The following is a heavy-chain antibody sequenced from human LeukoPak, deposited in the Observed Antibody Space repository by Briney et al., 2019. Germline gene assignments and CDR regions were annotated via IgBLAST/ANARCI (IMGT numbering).Heavy chain of an antibody. CDR1: GFSFSNYG. CDR2: ISYDGSNK. V-gene: IGHV3-30*03. D-gene: IGHD4-23*01. J-gene: IGHJ4*02. Sequence: GGSLRLSCAASGFSFSNYGMHWVRQAPGKGLEWVAVISYDGSNKYFAESVKGRFTISRDNSKNTLSLHMNTLRAEDTAVYYCARDGDYGGNSYFDYWGQGTLVTVSS. CDR3: ARDGDYGGNSYFDY.